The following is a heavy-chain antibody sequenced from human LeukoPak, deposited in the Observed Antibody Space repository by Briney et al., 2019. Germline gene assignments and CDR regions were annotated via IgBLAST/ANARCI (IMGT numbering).Heavy chain of an antibody. Sequence: PGGSLRLSCAASGFTFSSYGMHWVRQAPGKGLEWVAVIWYDGSNKYYADSVKGRFTISRDNSKNTLYLQMNSLRAEDTAVYYCAREGDYYDSSGCPDYWGQGTLVTVSS. CDR1: GFTFSSYG. CDR2: IWYDGSNK. D-gene: IGHD3-22*01. V-gene: IGHV3-33*01. J-gene: IGHJ4*02. CDR3: AREGDYYDSSGCPDY.